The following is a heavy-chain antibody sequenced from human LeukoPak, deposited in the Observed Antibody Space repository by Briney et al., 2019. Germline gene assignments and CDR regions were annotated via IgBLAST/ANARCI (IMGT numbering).Heavy chain of an antibody. V-gene: IGHV4-34*01. CDR3: ARGGGLGAYYYYMDV. D-gene: IGHD1-26*01. Sequence: SETLSLTCAVYGGSFSGYYWSWIRQPPGKGLEWIGEINHSGSTNYNPSLKSRVTISVDTSKNQFSLKLSSVTAADTAVYYCARGGGLGAYYYYMDVWGKGTTVTVSS. CDR1: GGSFSGYY. CDR2: INHSGST. J-gene: IGHJ6*03.